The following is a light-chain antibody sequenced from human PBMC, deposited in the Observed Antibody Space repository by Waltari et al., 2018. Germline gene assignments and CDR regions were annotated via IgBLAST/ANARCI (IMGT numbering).Light chain of an antibody. Sequence: QSALTQPASVSGSPGQSITISCTGTSSDVGGYNYFSWYQQPPGKAPKLIIYDVSKRPSGVSNRFSGSKSGNTASLTISGLQAEDEADYYCSSYTSSSTWVFGGGTKLTVL. CDR2: DVS. V-gene: IGLV2-14*01. J-gene: IGLJ2*01. CDR1: SSDVGGYNY. CDR3: SSYTSSSTWV.